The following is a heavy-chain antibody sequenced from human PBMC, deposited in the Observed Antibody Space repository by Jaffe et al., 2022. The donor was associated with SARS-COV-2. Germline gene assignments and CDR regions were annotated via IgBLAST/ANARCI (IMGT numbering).Heavy chain of an antibody. CDR3: ARDIPPQWEEST. J-gene: IGHJ5*02. CDR1: GGSISSGSYY. Sequence: QVQLQESGPGLVKPSQTLSLTCTVSGGSISSGSYYWSWIRQPAGKGLEWIGRIYTSGSTNYNPSLKSRVTISVDTSKNQFSLKLSSVTAADTAVYYCARDIPPQWEESTWGQGTLVTVSS. V-gene: IGHV4-61*02. CDR2: IYTSGST. D-gene: IGHD1-26*01.